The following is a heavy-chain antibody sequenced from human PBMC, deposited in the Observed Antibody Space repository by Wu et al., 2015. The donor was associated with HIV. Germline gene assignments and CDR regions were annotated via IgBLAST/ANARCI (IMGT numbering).Heavy chain of an antibody. V-gene: IGHV1-2*02. Sequence: QVQLVQSGAEVRKPGASVKVSCKASGYTFTGYYMHWVRQAPGQGLEWMGWINPNSGGTNYAQKLQGRVTMTRDTSISTAYMELSRLRSDDTAVYYCARDIKGGAARSDNKDYWGQGTLVTVSS. J-gene: IGHJ4*02. CDR3: ARDIKGGAARSDNKDY. D-gene: IGHD6-6*01. CDR2: INPNSGGT. CDR1: GYTFTGYY.